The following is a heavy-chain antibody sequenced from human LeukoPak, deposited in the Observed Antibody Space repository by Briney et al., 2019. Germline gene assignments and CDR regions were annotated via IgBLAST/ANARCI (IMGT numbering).Heavy chain of an antibody. CDR1: GYTLTELS. Sequence: ASVKVSCKVSGYTLTELSMHWVRQAPGKGLEWMGGFDPEDGETIYAQKFQGRVTMTEDTSTDTAYMELSSLRSEDTAVYYCATVGHPGKRTYYDFWSGYSWFDPWGQGTLVTVSS. CDR2: FDPEDGET. J-gene: IGHJ5*02. CDR3: ATVGHPGKRTYYDFWSGYSWFDP. D-gene: IGHD3-3*01. V-gene: IGHV1-24*01.